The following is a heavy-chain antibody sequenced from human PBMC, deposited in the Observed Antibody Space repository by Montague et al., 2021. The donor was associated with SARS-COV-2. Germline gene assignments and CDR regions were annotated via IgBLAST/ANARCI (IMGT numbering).Heavy chain of an antibody. CDR1: GGSISSSSHY. J-gene: IGHJ4*02. Sequence: SETLSLTCSVSGGSISSSSHYWAWIRQPPGRRLEWIGTIYYSGTTLYHPSLKSRITMSVDTSDNQFSLQLNSVSATDTAIYYCARAQMAVTEYYPDDWGQGIMVTVSS. D-gene: IGHD2/OR15-2a*01. CDR2: IYYSGTT. CDR3: ARAQMAVTEYYPDD. V-gene: IGHV4-39*01.